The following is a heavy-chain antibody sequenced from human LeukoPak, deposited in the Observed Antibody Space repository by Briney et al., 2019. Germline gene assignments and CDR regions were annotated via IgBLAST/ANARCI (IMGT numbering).Heavy chain of an antibody. CDR2: ISSSGSTI. CDR3: AELGITMIGGV. CDR1: EFGFSDST. J-gene: IGHJ6*04. D-gene: IGHD3-10*02. Sequence: GGSLRLSCAASEFGFSDSTIHWVRQASGKGLEWVSYISSSGSTIYYADSVKGRFTISRDNAKNSLYLQMNSLRAEDTAVYYCAELGITMIGGVWGKGTTVTISS. V-gene: IGHV3-48*04.